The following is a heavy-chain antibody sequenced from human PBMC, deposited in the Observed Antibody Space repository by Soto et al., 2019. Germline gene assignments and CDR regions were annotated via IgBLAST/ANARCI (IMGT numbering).Heavy chain of an antibody. Sequence: EVQLVESGGGLVKPGGSLRLSCAASGITLSNAWMTWVRQAPGKGLEWVGRIKSKADGATTEYGSPVKDRFIISRDDSENTLDLQMTSLKTEETAVYYCTPPRQGSHGYVYWGQGNIVTVSS. J-gene: IGHJ4*02. CDR3: TPPRQGSHGYVY. CDR1: GITLSNAW. CDR2: IKSKADGATT. V-gene: IGHV3-15*01. D-gene: IGHD3-16*01.